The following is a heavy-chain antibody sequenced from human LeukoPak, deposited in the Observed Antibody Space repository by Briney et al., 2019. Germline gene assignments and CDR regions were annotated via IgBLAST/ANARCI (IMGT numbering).Heavy chain of an antibody. J-gene: IGHJ6*03. CDR3: ARDNSYYYMDV. Sequence: GGSLGLSCAASGFTVSSNYMSWVRQAPGKGLEWVSVIYSGGTTYYADSVKGRFTISRDNSKNTMYLQMNSLRAEDTAVYYCARDNSYYYMDVWGKGTTVTVSS. CDR1: GFTVSSNY. V-gene: IGHV3-53*01. CDR2: IYSGGTT.